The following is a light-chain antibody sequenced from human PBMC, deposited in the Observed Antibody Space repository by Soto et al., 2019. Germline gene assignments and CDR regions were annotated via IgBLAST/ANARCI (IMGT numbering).Light chain of an antibody. CDR1: QSVPRSY. CDR3: QQYGSSIT. V-gene: IGKV3-20*01. Sequence: ENVFTQSPGTLSLSPGERATLSCRASQSVPRSYLAWYQQKPGQAPRLLIYGTSSRATGIPDRFSGSGSGTDFTLTISRLEPEDFAVFYCQQYGSSITFGQGTRLEIK. CDR2: GTS. J-gene: IGKJ5*01.